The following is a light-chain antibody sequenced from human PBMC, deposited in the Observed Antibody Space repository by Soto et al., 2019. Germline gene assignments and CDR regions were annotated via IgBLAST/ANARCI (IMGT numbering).Light chain of an antibody. J-gene: IGKJ5*01. CDR3: HQYGSTPT. CDR2: GAS. CDR1: QSVTSNY. V-gene: IGKV3-20*01. Sequence: EIVLTQSPGTLSLSPGERATLSCRASQSVTSNYLAWYQQKPGQAPRVLIYGASHRATCIPDRFSGSGSGADFTLIITRLQPDDFAVYYCHQYGSTPTFGQGTRLDI.